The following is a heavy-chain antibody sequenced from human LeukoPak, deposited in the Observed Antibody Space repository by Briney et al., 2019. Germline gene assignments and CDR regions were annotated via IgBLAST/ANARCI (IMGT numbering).Heavy chain of an antibody. CDR3: ARQPDVAYYYMDV. CDR1: GFTFSSYA. Sequence: PGRSLRLSCAASGFTFSSYAMHWVRQAPGKGLEWVAVISYDGSNKYYADSVKGRFTISRDNSKNTLYLQMNSLRAEDTAVYYCARQPDVAYYYMDVWGKGTTVTVSS. CDR2: ISYDGSNK. J-gene: IGHJ6*03. V-gene: IGHV3-30*04. D-gene: IGHD2-15*01.